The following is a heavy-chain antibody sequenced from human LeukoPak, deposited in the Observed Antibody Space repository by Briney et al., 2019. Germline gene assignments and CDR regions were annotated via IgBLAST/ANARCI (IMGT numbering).Heavy chain of an antibody. CDR1: GFTIRSYV. CDR3: RGPVY. V-gene: IGHV3-64D*06. Sequence: GGSPRLSCSASGFTIRSYVMYWVRQAPGKGLEYVSAISSNGGSTYYADSVKGRFTISRDNSKNTLYLQMSSLRAEDTAVYYCRGPVYWGQGTLVTVSS. CDR2: ISSNGGST. J-gene: IGHJ4*02.